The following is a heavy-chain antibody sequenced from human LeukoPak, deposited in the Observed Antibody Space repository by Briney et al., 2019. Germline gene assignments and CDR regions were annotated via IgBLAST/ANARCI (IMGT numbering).Heavy chain of an antibody. J-gene: IGHJ4*02. CDR1: RFTFNTYA. CDR2: ISGSGGST. CDR3: AKDGLVWFGELN. V-gene: IGHV3-23*01. Sequence: GGSLRLSCAASRFTFNTYAMSRVRQAPGKGLEWVSAISGSGGSTYYADSVKGRFTISRDNTKNTLYLQMNSLRAEDTAVYYCAKDGLVWFGELNWGQGTLVTVSS. D-gene: IGHD3-10*01.